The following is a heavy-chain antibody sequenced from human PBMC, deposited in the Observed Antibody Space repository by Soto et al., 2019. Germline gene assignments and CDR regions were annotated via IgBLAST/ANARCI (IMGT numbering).Heavy chain of an antibody. J-gene: IGHJ4*02. Sequence: SETLSLTCTVSGGSISSYYWCWIRQPPGKGLEWIGYIYYSGITNYNPSLKSRVTISVDTSKNQFSLKLSSVTAADTAVYYCARTHFMTTVTTGYFDYWGQGTLVTVSS. V-gene: IGHV4-59*08. CDR1: GGSISSYY. CDR2: IYYSGIT. D-gene: IGHD4-17*01. CDR3: ARTHFMTTVTTGYFDY.